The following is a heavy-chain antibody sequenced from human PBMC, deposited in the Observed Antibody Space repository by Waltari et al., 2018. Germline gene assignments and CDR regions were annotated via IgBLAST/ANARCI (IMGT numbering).Heavy chain of an antibody. V-gene: IGHV4-4*07. J-gene: IGHJ3*02. CDR2: IYTSGST. CDR1: GCSIRSYY. CDR3: ARGYDSSGYYYFDAFDI. D-gene: IGHD3-22*01. Sequence: QVQLQESGPGLVKPSETLSLTCTVSGCSIRSYYWSWIRQPAGKGLEWIGRIYTSGSTNYNPSLKSRVTMSVDTSKNQFSLKLSSVTAADTAVYYCARGYDSSGYYYFDAFDIWGQGTMVTVSS.